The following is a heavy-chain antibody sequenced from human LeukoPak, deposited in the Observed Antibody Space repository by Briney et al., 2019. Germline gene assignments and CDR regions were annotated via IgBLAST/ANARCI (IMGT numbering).Heavy chain of an antibody. CDR2: INPNSGGT. D-gene: IGHD3-10*01. V-gene: IGHV1-2*02. CDR1: GYTFTGYY. J-gene: IGHJ6*02. Sequence: ASVKVSCKASGYTFTGYYMHWVRQAPGQGLEWMGWINPNSGGTNYAQKFQGRVTMTRDTSISTAYMELSRLRSDDTAVYYCARDAWFGELSGMDVWGQGTTVTVSS. CDR3: ARDAWFGELSGMDV.